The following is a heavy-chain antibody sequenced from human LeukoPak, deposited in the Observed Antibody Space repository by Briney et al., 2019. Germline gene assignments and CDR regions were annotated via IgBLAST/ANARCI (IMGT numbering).Heavy chain of an antibody. CDR1: GGSISSYS. D-gene: IGHD5-24*01. CDR3: TRASEMAFDY. Sequence: SETLSLTCTVSGGSISSYSWSWVRQPPGKGLEWIGHIYYSGSTNYNPSLKSRVTISVDTSKNQFSLKLSSVTAADTAVYYCTRASEMAFDYWGQGTLVTVSS. V-gene: IGHV4-59*08. CDR2: IYYSGST. J-gene: IGHJ4*02.